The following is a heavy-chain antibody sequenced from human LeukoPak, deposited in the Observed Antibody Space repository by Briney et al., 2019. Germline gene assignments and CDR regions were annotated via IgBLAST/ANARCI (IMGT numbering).Heavy chain of an antibody. D-gene: IGHD5-24*01. CDR3: ARGRDGYNY. V-gene: IGHV4-59*11. Sequence: TSETLSLTCTVSGGSISSHYWSWIRQPPGKGREWGGYISYSGSTNYNPSLKSRVTISVDTSKNQFSLKLSSVTAADTAVYYCARGRDGYNYWGQGTLVTVSS. CDR2: ISYSGST. CDR1: GGSISSHY. J-gene: IGHJ4*02.